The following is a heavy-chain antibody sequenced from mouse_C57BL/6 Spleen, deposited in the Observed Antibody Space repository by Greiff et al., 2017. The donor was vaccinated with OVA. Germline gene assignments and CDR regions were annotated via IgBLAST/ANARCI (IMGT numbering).Heavy chain of an antibody. V-gene: IGHV1-59*01. CDR3: ARDYGSSDEAMDY. Sequence: QVQLKESGAELVRPGTSVKLSCKASGYTFTSYWMHWVKQRPGQGLEWIGVIDPSDSYTNYNQKFKGKATLTVDTSSSTAYMQLSSLTSEDSAVYYCARDYGSSDEAMDYWGQGTSVTVSS. D-gene: IGHD1-1*01. CDR1: GYTFTSYW. J-gene: IGHJ4*01. CDR2: IDPSDSYT.